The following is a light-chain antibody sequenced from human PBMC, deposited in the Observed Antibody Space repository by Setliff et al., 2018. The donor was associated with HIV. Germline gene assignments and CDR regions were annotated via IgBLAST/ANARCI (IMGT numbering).Light chain of an antibody. V-gene: IGLV1-44*01. CDR2: SNN. J-gene: IGLJ2*01. Sequence: QSVLTQPPSASGTPGQRVTISCSGSSSNIGSNSVNWYQHLPGTAPKLLIYSNNQRPSGVPVRFSGSKSGTSASLAISGLQSEDEADYYCAAWDDSLNGVVFGGGTK. CDR1: SSNIGSNS. CDR3: AAWDDSLNGVV.